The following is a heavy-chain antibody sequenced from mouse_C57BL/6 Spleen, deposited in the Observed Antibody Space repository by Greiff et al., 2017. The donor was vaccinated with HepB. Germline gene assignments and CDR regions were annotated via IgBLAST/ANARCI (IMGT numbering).Heavy chain of an antibody. D-gene: IGHD1-1*01. CDR1: GFTFTDYY. CDR3: ARYYYYGSSYVWFAY. J-gene: IGHJ3*01. Sequence: VQLKESGGGLVQPGGSLSLSCAASGFTFTDYYMSWVRQPPGKALEWLGFIRNKANGYTTEYSASVKGRFTISRDNSQSILYLQMNALRAEDSAAYYCARYYYYGSSYVWFAYWGQGTLVTVSA. V-gene: IGHV7-3*01. CDR2: IRNKANGYTT.